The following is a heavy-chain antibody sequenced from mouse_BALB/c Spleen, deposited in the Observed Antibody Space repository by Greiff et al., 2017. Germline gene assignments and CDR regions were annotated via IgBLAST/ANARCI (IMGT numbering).Heavy chain of an antibody. V-gene: IGHV1-80*01. CDR1: GYAFSSYW. Sequence: QVQLQQSGAELVRPGSSVKISCKASGYAFSSYWMNWVKQRPGQGLEWIGQIYPGDGDTNYNGKFKGKATLTADKSSSTAYMQLSSLTSEDSAVYFCARWSPRPPYFDYGGQGTTLTVSS. CDR3: ARWSPRPPYFDY. D-gene: IGHD3-1*01. J-gene: IGHJ2*01. CDR2: IYPGDGDT.